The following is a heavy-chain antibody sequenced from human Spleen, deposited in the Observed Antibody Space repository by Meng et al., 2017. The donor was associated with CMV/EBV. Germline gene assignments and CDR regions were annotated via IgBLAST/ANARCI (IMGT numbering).Heavy chain of an antibody. CDR3: AKDHGNYDLERVLDI. Sequence: GGSLRLSCAASGFSISPYAMQWVRQAPGKGLEWVAFIRYDGSDEYYADSVKGRFTISRDNSKNTLYVQMSSLRPEDTAVYFCAKDHGNYDLERVLDIWGQGTMVTVSS. CDR1: GFSISPYA. J-gene: IGHJ3*02. D-gene: IGHD3-22*01. CDR2: IRYDGSDE. V-gene: IGHV3-30*02.